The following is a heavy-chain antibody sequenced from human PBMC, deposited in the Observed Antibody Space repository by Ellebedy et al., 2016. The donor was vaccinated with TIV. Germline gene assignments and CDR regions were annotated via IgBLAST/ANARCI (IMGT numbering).Heavy chain of an antibody. J-gene: IGHJ4*02. CDR2: IYPAYSDI. CDR3: ARGGLIVPPDY. CDR1: GYSFSSFW. V-gene: IGHV5-51*01. D-gene: IGHD2/OR15-2a*01. Sequence: GESLKISXKGSGYSFSSFWIGWVRQMPGKGLEWMGIIYPAYSDIRYSPSFQGQVSISADTSISTAYLQWSSLKASDTAMYYCARGGLIVPPDYWGQGTLVTVSS.